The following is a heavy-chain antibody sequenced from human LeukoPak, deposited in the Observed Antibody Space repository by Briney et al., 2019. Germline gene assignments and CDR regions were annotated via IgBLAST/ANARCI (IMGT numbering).Heavy chain of an antibody. D-gene: IGHD6-13*01. CDR1: GYTFTSYG. CDR3: ARPAAGDCYYGMDV. J-gene: IGHJ6*02. Sequence: ASVKVSCKASGYTFTSYGISWVRRAPGQGLEWMGWISAYNGNTNYAQKLQGRVTMTTDTSTSTAYMELRSLRSDDTAVYYCARPAAGDCYYGMDVWGQGTTVTVSS. CDR2: ISAYNGNT. V-gene: IGHV1-18*01.